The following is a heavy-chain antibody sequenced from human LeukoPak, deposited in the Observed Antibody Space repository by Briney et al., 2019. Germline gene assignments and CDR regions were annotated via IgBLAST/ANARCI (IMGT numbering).Heavy chain of an antibody. V-gene: IGHV4-38-2*02. CDR2: IYYSGST. Sequence: PSETLSLTCRVSDYYINNGYYWGWIRQPPGKGLEWIGYIYYSGSTNYNPSLKSRVTISVDTSKNQFSLKLSSVTAADTAVYYCARDWGDYGDYPAAFDIWGQGTMVTVSS. CDR1: DYYINNGYY. CDR3: ARDWGDYGDYPAAFDI. J-gene: IGHJ3*02. D-gene: IGHD4-17*01.